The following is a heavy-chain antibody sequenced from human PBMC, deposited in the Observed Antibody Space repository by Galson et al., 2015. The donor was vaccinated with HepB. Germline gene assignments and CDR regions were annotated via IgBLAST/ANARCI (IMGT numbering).Heavy chain of an antibody. Sequence: SVKVSCKASGYTFTSYAMHWVRQAPGQRLEWMGWINAGNGNTNYSQKFQGRVTITRDTSTSTAYVELRSLRSDDTAVYYCARDWGGYDLNGMDVWGQGTTVTVSS. CDR2: INAGNGNT. CDR1: GYTFTSYA. D-gene: IGHD5-12*01. V-gene: IGHV1-3*01. J-gene: IGHJ6*02. CDR3: ARDWGGYDLNGMDV.